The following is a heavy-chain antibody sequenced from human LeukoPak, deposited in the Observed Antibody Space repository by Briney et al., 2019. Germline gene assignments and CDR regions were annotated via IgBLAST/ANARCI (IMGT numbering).Heavy chain of an antibody. V-gene: IGHV4-34*01. J-gene: IGHJ5*02. CDR1: GGSFSGYY. Sequence: SETLSLTCAVYGGSFSGYYWSWIRQPPGKGLEWIGEINHSGSTNYNPSLKSRVTISVDTSKNQFSLKLSSVTAADTAVYYCATWGISSRSWFDPWGQGTLVTVSS. CDR2: INHSGST. CDR3: ATWGISSRSWFDP. D-gene: IGHD3-16*01.